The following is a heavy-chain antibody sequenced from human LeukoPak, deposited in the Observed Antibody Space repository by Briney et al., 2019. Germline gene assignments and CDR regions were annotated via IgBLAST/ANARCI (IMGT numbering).Heavy chain of an antibody. CDR2: ISSSSSYI. D-gene: IGHD5-12*01. CDR3: ARDLRGSGSPFDY. V-gene: IGHV3-21*01. J-gene: IGHJ4*02. CDR1: GFTFSSYS. Sequence: GGSLRLSCAASGFTFSSYSMNWVRQAPGKGLEWVSSISSSSSYIYYADSVKGRFTISRDNAKNSLYLQVNSLRAEDTAVYYCARDLRGSGSPFDYWGQGTLVTVSS.